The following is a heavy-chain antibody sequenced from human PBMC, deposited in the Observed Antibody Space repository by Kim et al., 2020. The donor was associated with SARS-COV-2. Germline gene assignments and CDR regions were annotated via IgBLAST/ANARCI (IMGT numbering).Heavy chain of an antibody. V-gene: IGHV4-34*01. Sequence: SETLSLTCAVYGGSFSGYYWSWIRQPPGKGLEWIGEINHSGSTNYNPSLKSRVTISVDTSKNQFSLKLSSVTAADTAVYYCARSRIVATIDYYYYYGMDVWGQGTTVTVSS. CDR2: INHSGST. J-gene: IGHJ6*02. CDR3: ARSRIVATIDYYYYYGMDV. CDR1: GGSFSGYY. D-gene: IGHD5-12*01.